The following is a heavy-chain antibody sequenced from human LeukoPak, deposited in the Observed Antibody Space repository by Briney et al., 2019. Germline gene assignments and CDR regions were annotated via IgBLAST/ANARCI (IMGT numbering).Heavy chain of an antibody. CDR3: ARSAVTDSTGYYYYYYMDV. V-gene: IGHV1-2*02. CDR2: INPNSGGT. Sequence: ASVKVSRKASGYTFTGYYMHWVRQAPGQGLEWMGWINPNSGGTNYAQKFQGRVTMTRDTSISTAYMELSRLRSDDTAVYYCARSAVTDSTGYYYYYYMDVWGKGTTVTISS. D-gene: IGHD4-17*01. J-gene: IGHJ6*03. CDR1: GYTFTGYY.